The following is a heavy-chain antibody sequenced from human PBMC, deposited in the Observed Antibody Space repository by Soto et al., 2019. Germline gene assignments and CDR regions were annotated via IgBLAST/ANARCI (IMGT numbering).Heavy chain of an antibody. Sequence: PSETLSLSCAVSGYSISSGYYWGWIRQPPGKGLEWIGSIYHSGSTYYNPSLKSRVTISVDTSKNQFSLKLSSVTAADTAVYYCAREGGYTAGWFDPWGQGTLVTVSS. CDR1: GYSISSGYY. J-gene: IGHJ5*02. D-gene: IGHD6-13*01. V-gene: IGHV4-38-2*02. CDR2: IYHSGST. CDR3: AREGGYTAGWFDP.